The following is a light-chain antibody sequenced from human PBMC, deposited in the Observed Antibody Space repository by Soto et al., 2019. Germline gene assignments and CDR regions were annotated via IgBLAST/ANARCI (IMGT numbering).Light chain of an antibody. CDR2: AAS. V-gene: IGKV1-39*01. J-gene: IGKJ2*01. CDR1: QSISSY. Sequence: DIQMTQSPSSLSASVGDRVTITCRASQSISSYLNWYQQKQGKAPKLMIYAASSLQSGVPSRFSGSGSGTDFTLPISSLQPEDFATDYCQQSYSTPRYTFGQGTQLEIK. CDR3: QQSYSTPRYT.